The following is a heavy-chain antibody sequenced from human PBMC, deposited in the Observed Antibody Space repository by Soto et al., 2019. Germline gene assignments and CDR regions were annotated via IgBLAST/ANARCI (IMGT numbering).Heavy chain of an antibody. J-gene: IGHJ5*02. CDR3: ARDRIAAAGTWFDP. CDR2: IYYSGST. Sequence: SETLSLTCTVPGGSISSYYWSWIRQPPGKGLEWIGYIYYSGSTNYNPSLKSRVTISVDTSKNQFSLKLSSVTAADTAVYYCARDRIAAAGTWFDPWGQGTLVTVSS. V-gene: IGHV4-59*01. D-gene: IGHD6-13*01. CDR1: GGSISSYY.